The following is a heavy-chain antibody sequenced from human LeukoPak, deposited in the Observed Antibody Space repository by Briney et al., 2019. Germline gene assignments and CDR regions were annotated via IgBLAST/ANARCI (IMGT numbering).Heavy chain of an antibody. CDR2: IYTSGST. CDR1: GGSISSGSYY. J-gene: IGHJ3*02. D-gene: IGHD6-6*01. V-gene: IGHV4-61*02. Sequence: SETLSLTCTVSGGSISSGSYYWSWIRQPAGKGLEWIGRIYTSGSTNYNPSLKSRVTISVDTSKNQFSLKLSSVTAADTAVYYCARDAGAAQAFDIWGQGTMVTVSS. CDR3: ARDAGAAQAFDI.